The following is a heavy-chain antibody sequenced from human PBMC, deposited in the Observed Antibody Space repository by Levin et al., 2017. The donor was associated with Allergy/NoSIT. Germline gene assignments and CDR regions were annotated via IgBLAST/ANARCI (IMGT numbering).Heavy chain of an antibody. D-gene: IGHD3-9*01. CDR1: GFTFSSYA. CDR2: ISYDGSNK. Sequence: PGGSLRLSCAASGFTFSSYAMHWVRQAPGKGLEWVAVISYDGSNKYYADPVRGRFTISRDNSKNTLYLQMNSLRAEDTAVYYCARDPDTNYDILTGYYSLDAFDSWGQGTMVTVSS. CDR3: ARDPDTNYDILTGYYSLDAFDS. J-gene: IGHJ3*02. V-gene: IGHV3-30-3*01.